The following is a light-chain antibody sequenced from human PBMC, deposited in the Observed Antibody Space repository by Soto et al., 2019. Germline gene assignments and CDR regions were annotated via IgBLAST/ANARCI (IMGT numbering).Light chain of an antibody. J-gene: IGLJ3*02. Sequence: QSVLTQPASVSGSPGQSITISCTGTSSDIGAYNYVSWYQQHPGKAPTLMIYEVGNRPSGASNRFSGSKSGNTASLTISGLQAEDEADYYCSSDTTSSTWVFGGGTKLTVL. CDR2: EVG. V-gene: IGLV2-14*01. CDR3: SSDTTSSTWV. CDR1: SSDIGAYNY.